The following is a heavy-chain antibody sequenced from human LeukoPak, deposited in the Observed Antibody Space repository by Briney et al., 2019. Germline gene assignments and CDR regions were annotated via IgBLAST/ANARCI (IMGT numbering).Heavy chain of an antibody. CDR1: GGSFSGYY. D-gene: IGHD6-19*01. V-gene: IGHV4-34*01. CDR2: INHSGST. CDR3: ARVWQWLENNWFDP. J-gene: IGHJ5*02. Sequence: PSETLSLTCAVYGGSFSGYYWSWIRQPPGKGLEWIGEINHSGSTNYNPSLKSRVTISVDTSKNQFSLKLSSVTAADTAVYYCARVWQWLENNWFDPWGQGTLVTVSS.